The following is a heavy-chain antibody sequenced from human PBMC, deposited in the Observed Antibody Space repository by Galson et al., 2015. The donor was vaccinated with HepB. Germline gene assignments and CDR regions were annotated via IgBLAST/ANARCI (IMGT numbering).Heavy chain of an antibody. D-gene: IGHD3-3*01. J-gene: IGHJ5*02. V-gene: IGHV1-2*06. CDR3: ARGVFGVVTPHTRGGNWFDP. CDR1: GYTFTGYY. Sequence: SVKVSCKASGYTFTGYYMHWVRQAPGQGLEWMGRINPNSGGTNYAQKFQGRVTMTRDTSICTAYMELSRLRSDDTAVYYCARGVFGVVTPHTRGGNWFDPWGQGTLVTVSS. CDR2: INPNSGGT.